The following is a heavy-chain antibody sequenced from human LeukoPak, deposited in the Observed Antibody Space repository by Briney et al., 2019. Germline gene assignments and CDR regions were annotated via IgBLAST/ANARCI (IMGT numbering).Heavy chain of an antibody. J-gene: IGHJ4*02. CDR2: INSISGYI. Sequence: PRGSPRLSCAESGVTCSSYSMNWGRQAPGEGGEWGSTINSISGYIYNAGSVYGRFTISRDNAKNSLYLQMNSLRAEDTAVYYCARDLEYALIVGATTGDYWGQGTLVTVSS. CDR1: GVTCSSYS. V-gene: IGHV3-21*01. CDR3: ARDLEYALIVGATTGDY. D-gene: IGHD1-26*01.